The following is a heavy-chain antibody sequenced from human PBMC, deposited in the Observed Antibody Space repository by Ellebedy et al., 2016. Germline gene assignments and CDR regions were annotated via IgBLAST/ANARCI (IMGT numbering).Heavy chain of an antibody. Sequence: GESLKISXAASGFTFSSYDMHWVRQATGKGLEWVSAIGTAGDTYYPGSVKGRFTISRENAKNSLYLQMNSLRAGDTAVYYCARGDRYMDVWGKGTTVTVSS. V-gene: IGHV3-13*04. J-gene: IGHJ6*03. CDR3: ARGDRYMDV. CDR1: GFTFSSYD. CDR2: IGTAGDT. D-gene: IGHD2-15*01.